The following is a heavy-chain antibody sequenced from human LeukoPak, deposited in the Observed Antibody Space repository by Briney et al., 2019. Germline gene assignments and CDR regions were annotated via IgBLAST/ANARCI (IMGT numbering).Heavy chain of an antibody. J-gene: IGHJ4*02. Sequence: GGSLRLSREASGFTFINYWMSWVRQAPGKGLEWVATIRQDGSEVHYVDSVKGRFTISRDNAKNSLYLQMNSLRVEDTAVFYCVRGCGRASCPYYFDSWGQGTLVTVSS. D-gene: IGHD2-2*01. CDR3: VRGCGRASCPYYFDS. CDR2: IRQDGSEV. V-gene: IGHV3-7*01. CDR1: GFTFINYW.